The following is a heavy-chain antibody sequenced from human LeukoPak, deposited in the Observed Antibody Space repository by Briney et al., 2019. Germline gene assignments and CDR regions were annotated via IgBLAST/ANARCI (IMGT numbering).Heavy chain of an antibody. D-gene: IGHD1-26*01. CDR2: IIPSFGTV. J-gene: IGHJ5*02. Sequence: SVKVSCKASAVTFSTYAITWVRQAPGQGLEWMGGIIPSFGTVYYAQKFPGRVTITADESTSTDYMELSSLRSEDTAVYYCARDVEGRLNLLPSWGQGTLVTVSS. CDR1: AVTFSTYA. V-gene: IGHV1-69*01. CDR3: ARDVEGRLNLLPS.